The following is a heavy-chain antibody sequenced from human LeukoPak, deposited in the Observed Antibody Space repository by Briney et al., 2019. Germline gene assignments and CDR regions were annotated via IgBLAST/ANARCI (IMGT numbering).Heavy chain of an antibody. CDR3: ARGRTRTLPPLYNWFDP. CDR1: GGSFSGYY. V-gene: IGHV4-34*01. CDR2: INHSGST. Sequence: KPSETLSLTCAVYGGSFSGYYWSWIRQPPGKGLEWIGEINHSGSTNYNPSLKSRVTISVDTSKNQFSLKLSSVTAADTAVYYCARGRTRTLPPLYNWFDPWGQGTLVTVSS. D-gene: IGHD2-15*01. J-gene: IGHJ5*02.